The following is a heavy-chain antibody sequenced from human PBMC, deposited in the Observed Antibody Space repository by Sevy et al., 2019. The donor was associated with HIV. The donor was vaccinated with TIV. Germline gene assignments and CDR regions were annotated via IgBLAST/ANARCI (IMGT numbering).Heavy chain of an antibody. CDR1: GFTFSSYA. V-gene: IGHV3-23*01. CDR2: ISGSGGST. Sequence: GGSLRLSCAASGFTFSSYAMSWVRQAPGKGLEWVSAISGSGGSTYYADSVKGRFTISRDNSKNTLYLQMNSLRAEDTAVYYCAKHLLDTMVRGGILEMGYWGQGTLVTVSS. CDR3: AKHLLDTMVRGGILEMGY. D-gene: IGHD3-10*01. J-gene: IGHJ4*02.